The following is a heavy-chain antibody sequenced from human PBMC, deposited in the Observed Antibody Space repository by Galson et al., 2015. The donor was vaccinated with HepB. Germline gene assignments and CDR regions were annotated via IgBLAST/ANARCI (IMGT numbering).Heavy chain of an antibody. V-gene: IGHV2-26*01. CDR1: GFSLSNARMG. CDR2: IFSNDEK. D-gene: IGHD6-19*01. CDR3: ARIVWGQWLVSPHFDY. Sequence: PALVKPTQTLTLTCTVSGFSLSNARMGVSWIRQPPGKALEWLAHIFSNDEKSYSTSLKSRLTISKDTSKSQVVLTMTNMDPVDTATYYCARIVWGQWLVSPHFDYWGQGTLVTVSS. J-gene: IGHJ4*02.